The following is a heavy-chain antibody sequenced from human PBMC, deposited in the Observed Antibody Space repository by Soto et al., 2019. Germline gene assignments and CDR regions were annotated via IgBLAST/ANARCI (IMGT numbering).Heavy chain of an antibody. J-gene: IGHJ6*02. D-gene: IGHD3-22*01. CDR1: GGSINNYQ. Sequence: PSETLSLTCTVSGGSINNYQWGWIRQPPGKRLEWIGYILYSGNTNYNPSLKSRVTISVDTSKNQFSLKLSSVTAADTAVYYCARDPSYDDSSGYYHGTPYGLDVWGQGTTVTVCS. V-gene: IGHV4-59*01. CDR3: ARDPSYDDSSGYYHGTPYGLDV. CDR2: ILYSGNT.